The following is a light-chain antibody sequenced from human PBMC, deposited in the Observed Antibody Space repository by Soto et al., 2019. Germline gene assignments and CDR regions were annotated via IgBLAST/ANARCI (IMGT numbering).Light chain of an antibody. Sequence: IQMTQSPSSLSAFVGDSVTISCRASQNINKNLNWYQQKSGKAPSLLMYEASTLQSGVPSRFSGSGSGTDFTLAITNLQPEDFATYYCQQSFHTPYTFGQATKLEI. V-gene: IGKV1-39*01. CDR3: QQSFHTPYT. J-gene: IGKJ2*01. CDR1: QNINKN. CDR2: EAS.